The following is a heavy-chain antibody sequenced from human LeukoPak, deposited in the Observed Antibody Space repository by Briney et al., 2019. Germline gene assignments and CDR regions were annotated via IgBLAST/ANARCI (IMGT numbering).Heavy chain of an antibody. V-gene: IGHV4-39*01. CDR2: IYYTGST. J-gene: IGHJ4*02. Sequence: PSETLSLTCTVSGDSVSDTTHYWGWIRQPPGKGLEGIGNIYYTGSTYSNPSLRSRVTMSVDTSKNQFSLKMSSVTAADTAVYYCARLTKGRFFDFVFDFWGQGTLLTVSS. D-gene: IGHD3-9*01. CDR1: GDSVSDTTHY. CDR3: ARLTKGRFFDFVFDF.